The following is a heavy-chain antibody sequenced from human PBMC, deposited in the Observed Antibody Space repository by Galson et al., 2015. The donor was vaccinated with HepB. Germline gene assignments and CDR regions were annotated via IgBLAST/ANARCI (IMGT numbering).Heavy chain of an antibody. D-gene: IGHD3-22*01. J-gene: IGHJ4*02. CDR1: GFTFTSSA. CDR2: IVVGSGNT. V-gene: IGHV1-58*02. CDR3: AAIQYDSSGYLADY. Sequence: SVKVSCKASGFTFTSSAMQWVRQARGQRLEWIGWIVVGSGNTNYAQKFQERVTITRDMSTSTAYMELSSLRSEDTAVYYCAAIQYDSSGYLADYWGQGTLVTVSS.